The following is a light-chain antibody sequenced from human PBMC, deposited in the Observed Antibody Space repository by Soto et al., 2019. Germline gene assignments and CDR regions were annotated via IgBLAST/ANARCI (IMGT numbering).Light chain of an antibody. Sequence: EIVLTQSPGTLSLSPGERATLSCRASQSVSSSYLAWYQQKPGQAPRLLIYGASNRATGFPDRFSGSGSGTDFTLTISRLEPEDFAVYYCQHYGGSPYTFGQGTKLEIK. CDR1: QSVSSSY. V-gene: IGKV3-20*01. CDR2: GAS. J-gene: IGKJ2*01. CDR3: QHYGGSPYT.